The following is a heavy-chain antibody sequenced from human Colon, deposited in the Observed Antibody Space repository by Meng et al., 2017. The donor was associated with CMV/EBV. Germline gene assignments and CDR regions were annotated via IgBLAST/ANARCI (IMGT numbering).Heavy chain of an antibody. CDR3: ARDGIRGVFFFDY. D-gene: IGHD1-14*01. J-gene: IGHJ4*02. CDR2: IDANSGGT. Sequence: QGQLVQSGAEVKEPGASGKVSCKASGFTFTGHYMHWVRQAPGQGLEWMGWIDANSGGTNYAQKFQGRLTMTRDTSISTVYMELNRLRSDDTAVYFCARDGIRGVFFFDYWGQGTLVTVSS. V-gene: IGHV1-2*02. CDR1: GFTFTGHY.